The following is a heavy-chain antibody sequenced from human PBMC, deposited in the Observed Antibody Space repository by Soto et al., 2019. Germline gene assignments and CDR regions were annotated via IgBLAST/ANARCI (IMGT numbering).Heavy chain of an antibody. CDR2: IYYSGST. CDR1: GGSISSSSYY. Sequence: KPSETLSLTCTVSGGSISSSSYYWGWIRQPPGKGLEWIGSIYYSGSTYYNPSLKSRVTISVDTSRNQFSLKLSSVTAADTAVYYCARRDHRAHSVYYYAAFDIWGQGTMVTVSS. V-gene: IGHV4-39*01. J-gene: IGHJ3*02. D-gene: IGHD3-22*01. CDR3: ARRDHRAHSVYYYAAFDI.